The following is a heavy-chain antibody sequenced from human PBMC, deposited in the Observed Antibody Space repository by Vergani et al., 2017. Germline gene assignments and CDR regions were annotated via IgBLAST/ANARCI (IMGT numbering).Heavy chain of an antibody. J-gene: IGHJ6*03. D-gene: IGHD4-11*01. CDR2: ISWNSGSI. Sequence: EVQLVESGGGLVQPGRSLRLSCAASGFTFDDYAMHWVRQAPGKGLEWVSGISWNSGSIGYAASVTGRFTISRDNAKTSLYRQMNSLRAEDTALYYCAKGPDHYSSPYYYYYMDVWGKGTTVTVSS. CDR3: AKGPDHYSSPYYYYYMDV. CDR1: GFTFDDYA. V-gene: IGHV3-9*01.